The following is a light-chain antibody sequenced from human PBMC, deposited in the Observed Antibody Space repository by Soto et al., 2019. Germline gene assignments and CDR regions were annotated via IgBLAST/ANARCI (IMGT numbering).Light chain of an antibody. CDR2: GAS. CDR1: QSVSSSY. V-gene: IGKV3-15*01. CDR3: QQYNNWPPWT. Sequence: EIVLTQSPVTLSVSPGERATLSCRASQSVSSSYLAWYQQKPGQAPRLIIYGASTRANGIPARFSGSGSGTEFTLTISSLQSEDFAVYYCQQYNNWPPWTFGQGTKVDI. J-gene: IGKJ1*01.